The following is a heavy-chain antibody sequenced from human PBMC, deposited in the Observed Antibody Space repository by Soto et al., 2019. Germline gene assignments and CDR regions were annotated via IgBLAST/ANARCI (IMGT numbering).Heavy chain of an antibody. CDR3: ARGRYCSGGSCYSGGVPPSDY. Sequence: GSSVKVSCKASGGTFSSYAISWVRQAPGQGLEWMGGIIPIFGTANYAQKFQGRVTITADESTSTAYMELSSLRPDDTAVYYCARGRYCSGGSCYSGGVPPSDYWGQGTLVTVSS. CDR1: GGTFSSYA. D-gene: IGHD2-15*01. V-gene: IGHV1-69*13. CDR2: IIPIFGTA. J-gene: IGHJ4*02.